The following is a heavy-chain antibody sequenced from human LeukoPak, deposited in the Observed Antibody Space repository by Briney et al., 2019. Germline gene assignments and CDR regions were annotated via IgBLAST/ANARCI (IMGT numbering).Heavy chain of an antibody. V-gene: IGHV1-69*04. CDR1: GGTFSSYA. J-gene: IGHJ6*02. CDR2: IIPILGIA. D-gene: IGHD2-2*02. CDR3: AREDCSSTSCYTDYYYYYGMDV. Sequence: SVKLSCKASGGTFSSYAISWVRQAPGQGLEWMGRIIPILGIANYAQKFQGRVTITADKSTSTAYMELSSLRSEDTAVYYCAREDCSSTSCYTDYYYYYGMDVWGQGTTVTVSS.